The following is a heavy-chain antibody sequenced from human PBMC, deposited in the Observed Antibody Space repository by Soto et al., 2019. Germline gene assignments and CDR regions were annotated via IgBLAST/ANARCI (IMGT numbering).Heavy chain of an antibody. CDR2: ISYDGSNK. V-gene: IGHV3-30*18. D-gene: IGHD5-18*01. J-gene: IGHJ4*02. Sequence: GGSLRLSCAASGFTFSSYGMHWVRQAPGKGLEWVAVISYDGSNKYYADSVKGRFTISRDNSKNTLYLQMNSLRAEDTAVYYCAKDRARVQPWLYFDYWGQGTLVTVSS. CDR3: AKDRARVQPWLYFDY. CDR1: GFTFSSYG.